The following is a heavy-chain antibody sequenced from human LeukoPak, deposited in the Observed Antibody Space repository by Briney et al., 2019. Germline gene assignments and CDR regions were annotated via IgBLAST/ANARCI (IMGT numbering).Heavy chain of an antibody. D-gene: IGHD3-10*01. CDR3: ARAMDREGNGMDV. CDR2: IYYSGST. Sequence: SETLSLTCTVSGGSISSYYWSWIRQPPGKGLEWIGYIYYSGSTNYNPSLKSRVTISVDTSKDQFSLKLSSATARDTAVYYCARAMDREGNGMDVRGQGTTVTVSS. J-gene: IGHJ6*02. V-gene: IGHV4-59*01. CDR1: GGSISSYY.